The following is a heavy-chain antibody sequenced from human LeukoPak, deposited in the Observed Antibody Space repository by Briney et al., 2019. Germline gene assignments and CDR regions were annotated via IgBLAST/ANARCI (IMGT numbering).Heavy chain of an antibody. V-gene: IGHV4-38-2*02. Sequence: SETLSLTCTVSGYPLSSDHYWGWIRQPPGKGLGWIGSICYSGSTYYNPSLKSRFTISIDKSKNQFSLKLSSVNAADTAVYYCATGRLYQPLSKYYYYYYMDVWGKGTTVTVSS. CDR3: ATGRLYQPLSKYYYYYYMDV. D-gene: IGHD2-2*01. J-gene: IGHJ6*03. CDR2: ICYSGST. CDR1: GYPLSSDHY.